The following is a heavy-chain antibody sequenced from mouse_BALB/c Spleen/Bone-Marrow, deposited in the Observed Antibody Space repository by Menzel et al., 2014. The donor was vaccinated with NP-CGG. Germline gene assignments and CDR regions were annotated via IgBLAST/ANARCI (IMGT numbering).Heavy chain of an antibody. J-gene: IGHJ2*01. CDR2: ILPGSGTA. CDR1: GYTFXNYW. CDR3: ARVSVVPYYFDF. D-gene: IGHD1-1*01. V-gene: IGHV1-9*01. Sequence: VQLQQSGAELMKPGASVKISCKATGYTFXNYWIDWVKQRPGHGLEWIGEILPGSGTANYNEKFKGKATFTADTSSNTAYMQPSSLTSEDSALYYCARVSVVPYYFDFWGQGTTLTVSS.